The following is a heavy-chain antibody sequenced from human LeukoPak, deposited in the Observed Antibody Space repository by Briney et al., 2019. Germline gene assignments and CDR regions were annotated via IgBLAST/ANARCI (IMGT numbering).Heavy chain of an antibody. V-gene: IGHV1-2*02. CDR1: GYTFATYF. Sequence: ASVKVSCKTSGYTFATYFMHWVRQAPGQGLEWMGYIRPNSGVTNYAQKFRGRVTMTWDTSISTAYIELSGLTSDDTAIYYCARPTYCGSNCYFNFDYWGQGTLVTVSS. CDR2: IRPNSGVT. J-gene: IGHJ4*02. D-gene: IGHD2-21*02. CDR3: ARPTYCGSNCYFNFDY.